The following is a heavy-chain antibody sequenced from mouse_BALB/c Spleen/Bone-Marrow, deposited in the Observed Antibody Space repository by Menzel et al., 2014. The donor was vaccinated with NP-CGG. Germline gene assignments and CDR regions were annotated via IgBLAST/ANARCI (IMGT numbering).Heavy chain of an antibody. CDR1: GYTFTSYY. CDR3: TRGRRDAVDY. Sequence: GAELVKPGASVKLSCKASGYTFTSYYMYWVKQRPGQGLEWIGEINPSNGGTNFNEKFKSKATLTVDKSSSTAYMQLSSLTSEDSAVYYCTRGRRDAVDYWGQGTSVTVSS. V-gene: IGHV1S16*01. CDR2: INPSNGGT. J-gene: IGHJ4*01.